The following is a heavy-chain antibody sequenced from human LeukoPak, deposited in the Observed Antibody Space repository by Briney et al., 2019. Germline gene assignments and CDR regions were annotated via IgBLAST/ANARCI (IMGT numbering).Heavy chain of an antibody. CDR2: INSDGSST. CDR1: GFTFSSYW. V-gene: IGHV3-74*03. J-gene: IGHJ4*02. Sequence: GSLRLSCAASGFTFSSYWMHWVCQAPGKGLVWVSRINSDGSSTKYADSVTGRFTISRDNAKNTLYVQMNNLRAEDTAVYYCARVDPKAPGDYSWGRGTLVTVSS. CDR3: ARVDPKAPGDYS. D-gene: IGHD2-2*03.